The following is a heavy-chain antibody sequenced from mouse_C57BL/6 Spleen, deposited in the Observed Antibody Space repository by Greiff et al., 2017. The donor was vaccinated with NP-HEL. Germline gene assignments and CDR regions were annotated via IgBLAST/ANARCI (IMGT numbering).Heavy chain of an antibody. CDR2: IRRKSSNYAT. CDR3: VRGDDYDEGFDC. J-gene: IGHJ2*01. Sequence: EVQLVESGGGLVQPKGSLKLSCAASGFTFNTYAMHWVRQAPGKGLEWVARIRRKSSNYATYYADSVKDRFTISRDDSQSMLYLQMHNLKTEDTAMYYCVRGDDYDEGFDCWGKGTTLTVSS. V-gene: IGHV10-3*01. D-gene: IGHD2-4*01. CDR1: GFTFNTYA.